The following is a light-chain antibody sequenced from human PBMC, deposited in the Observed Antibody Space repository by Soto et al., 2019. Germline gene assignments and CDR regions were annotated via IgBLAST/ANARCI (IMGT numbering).Light chain of an antibody. Sequence: IQLTQSPSSLSASVGDRVTITCRASQGISSYLAWYQQKPGKAPKLLIYAASTLQSGVPSRFRGSGSWTDFTLTISSLQPEDFATYYCQQLNSYPNTFGQGTKLEIK. CDR2: AAS. J-gene: IGKJ2*01. V-gene: IGKV1-9*01. CDR3: QQLNSYPNT. CDR1: QGISSY.